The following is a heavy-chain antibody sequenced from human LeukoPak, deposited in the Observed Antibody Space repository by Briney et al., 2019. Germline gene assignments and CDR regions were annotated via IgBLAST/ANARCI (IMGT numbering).Heavy chain of an antibody. Sequence: GGSLRLSCVASGFTFSSYAMSWVRQAPGKGLEWVSAISGSGGSTYYADSVKGRFTISRDNSKNTLYLQMNSLRAEDTAVYYCAKDNWNYVVTYWGQGTLVTVSS. V-gene: IGHV3-23*01. CDR2: ISGSGGST. CDR3: AKDNWNYVVTY. D-gene: IGHD1-7*01. CDR1: GFTFSSYA. J-gene: IGHJ4*02.